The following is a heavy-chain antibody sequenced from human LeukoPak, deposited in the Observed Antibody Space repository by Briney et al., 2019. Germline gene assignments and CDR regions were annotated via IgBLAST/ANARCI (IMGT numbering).Heavy chain of an antibody. CDR2: MSTSGST. Sequence: SETLSLTCTVSGGSMSSYYWSWIRQSAGKGLEWIGRMSTSGSTYYNPSLKSRVTISVDRSKNQFSLKLSSVTAADTAVYYCARDRPGDWYFDLWGRGTLVTVSS. CDR1: GGSMSSYY. J-gene: IGHJ2*01. D-gene: IGHD7-27*01. V-gene: IGHV4-4*07. CDR3: ARDRPGDWYFDL.